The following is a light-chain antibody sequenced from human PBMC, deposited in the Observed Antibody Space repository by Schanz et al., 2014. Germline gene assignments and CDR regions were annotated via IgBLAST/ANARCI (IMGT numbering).Light chain of an antibody. CDR2: EVS. CDR1: SSDVGGYNY. Sequence: QSALTQPPSASGSPGQSVTFSCTGTSSDVGGYNYVSWYQQHPGKAPKLMIYEVSKRPSGVPDRFSGSKSGNTASLTISGLQAEDDADYYCCSYAGSPYVFGTGTKLTVL. CDR3: CSYAGSPYV. V-gene: IGLV2-8*01. J-gene: IGLJ1*01.